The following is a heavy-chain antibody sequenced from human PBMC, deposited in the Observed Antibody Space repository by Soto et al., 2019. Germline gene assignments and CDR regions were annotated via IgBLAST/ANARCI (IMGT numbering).Heavy chain of an antibody. Sequence: GGSLRLSCVASGFSFSDSWMHWVRQAPEKGLVWLSRIIGDGNGADYADFVKGRFTISRDNAKNTVYLQINSLRDEDTAVYYCASVPLASRGIDYWGQGTLVTVSS. V-gene: IGHV3-74*01. J-gene: IGHJ4*02. CDR2: IIGDGNGA. CDR3: ASVPLASRGIDY. D-gene: IGHD6-6*01. CDR1: GFSFSDSW.